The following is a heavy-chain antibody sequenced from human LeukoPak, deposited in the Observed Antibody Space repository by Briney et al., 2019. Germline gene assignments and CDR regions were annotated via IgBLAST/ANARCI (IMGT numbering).Heavy chain of an antibody. D-gene: IGHD3-10*01. V-gene: IGHV4-34*01. J-gene: IGHJ4*02. Sequence: SETLSLTCAVYGGSFSGYYWRWLRQPTGKGLEWIGEINHSGSTNYNPSLKSRVTISVDTSKNQFSLKLSSVTAADTAVYYCASRRGYYGSGSYFYWGQGTLVTVSS. CDR2: INHSGST. CDR3: ASRRGYYGSGSYFY. CDR1: GGSFSGYY.